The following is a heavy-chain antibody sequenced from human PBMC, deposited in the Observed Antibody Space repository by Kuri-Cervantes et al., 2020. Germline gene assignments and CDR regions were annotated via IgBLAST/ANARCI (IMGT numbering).Heavy chain of an antibody. CDR1: GFTFSSYA. CDR3: AKDEQEWFETWGY. V-gene: IGHV3-23*01. CDR2: ISGSGGST. J-gene: IGHJ4*02. Sequence: GESLKISCAASGFTFSSYAMSWVRQAPGKGLEWVSAISGSGGSTYYADSVKGRLTISRDNSKNTLYLQMNSLRAEDTAVYYCAKDEQEWFETWGYWGQGTLVTVSS. D-gene: IGHD3-3*01.